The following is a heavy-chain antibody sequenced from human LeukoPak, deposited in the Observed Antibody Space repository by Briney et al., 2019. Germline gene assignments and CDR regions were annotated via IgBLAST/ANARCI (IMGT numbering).Heavy chain of an antibody. Sequence: GALRLSCAAPGVSLSSFYRRWVRQPTGKGLEWVSTIGTASDTYYPGSVEGRFTLSRDNAKNSLYLQMNSLTAGDTAVYYCARGPPRGKYYYMDVWGKGTTVTVSS. CDR1: GVSLSSFY. V-gene: IGHV3-13*01. D-gene: IGHD1-1*01. J-gene: IGHJ6*03. CDR3: ARGPPRGKYYYMDV. CDR2: IGTASDT.